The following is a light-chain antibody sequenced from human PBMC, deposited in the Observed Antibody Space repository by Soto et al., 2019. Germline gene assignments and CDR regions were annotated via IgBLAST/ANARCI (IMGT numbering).Light chain of an antibody. CDR2: KVS. V-gene: IGKV2-30*01. J-gene: IGKJ1*01. Sequence: DVVMTQSPLSLPVTLGQPASISCRSSQSLVYSDGNTYLNWFQQRPGQSPRRLIYKVSNRDSGVPDRFSGSVSGTDFTLKISRVEAEDVGVYYCMQGTHWPPSWTFGQGTKVEIK. CDR1: QSLVYSDGNTY. CDR3: MQGTHWPPSWT.